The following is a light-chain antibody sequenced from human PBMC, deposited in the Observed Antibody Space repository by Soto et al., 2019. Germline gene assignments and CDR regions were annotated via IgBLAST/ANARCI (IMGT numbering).Light chain of an antibody. CDR3: QQRSSWPHT. V-gene: IGKV3-11*01. CDR2: DAS. CDR1: QSVSSY. Sequence: EIVLTQSPATLSLSPGDRATLSCRASQSVSSYLAWYQQKPGQAPRLLIYDASNRATGIPARFSGSGSGTDFTLTISSLEPEDFAVYYCQQRSSWPHTFGPGTKVDVK. J-gene: IGKJ3*01.